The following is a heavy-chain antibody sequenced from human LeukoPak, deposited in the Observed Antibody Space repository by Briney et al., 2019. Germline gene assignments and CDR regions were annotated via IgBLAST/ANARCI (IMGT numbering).Heavy chain of an antibody. V-gene: IGHV3-23*01. CDR2: ISGSGGST. D-gene: IGHD1-26*01. Sequence: GGSLSLSCAASGFTFSSYAMSWGRQAPGKGRGWVSAISGSGGSTYYADSVKGRFTISRDNSKNTLYLQMNSLRAEDTAVYYCAKSGPIVGALNYFDYWGQGTLVTVSS. CDR3: AKSGPIVGALNYFDY. CDR1: GFTFSSYA. J-gene: IGHJ4*02.